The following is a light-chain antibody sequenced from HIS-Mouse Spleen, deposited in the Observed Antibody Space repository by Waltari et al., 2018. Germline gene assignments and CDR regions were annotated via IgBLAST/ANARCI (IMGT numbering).Light chain of an antibody. V-gene: IGKV1-9*01. CDR2: AAS. CDR1: QGISSY. J-gene: IGKJ1*01. Sequence: DIQLTQPPSFLSASVGDRVTITCRASQGISSYLAWYQQKPGKAPKLLIYAASTLQSGVPSRFSGSGSGTEFTLTISSLQPEDFATYYCQQHNSYPPTFGQGTKVEIK. CDR3: QQHNSYPPT.